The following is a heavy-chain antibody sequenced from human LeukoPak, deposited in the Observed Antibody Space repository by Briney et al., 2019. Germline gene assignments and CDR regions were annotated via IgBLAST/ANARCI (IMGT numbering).Heavy chain of an antibody. V-gene: IGHV1-8*02. Sequence: ASVKVSCKASGYTFTSYDINWVRQATGQGLEWMGWMNPNSGNTGYQGRVTMTTDTSTSTAYMELRSLRSDDAAVYYCARDGIAVAGTGFPYDYWGQGTLVTVSS. CDR2: MNPNSGNT. CDR3: ARDGIAVAGTGFPYDY. CDR1: GYTFTSYD. J-gene: IGHJ4*02. D-gene: IGHD6-19*01.